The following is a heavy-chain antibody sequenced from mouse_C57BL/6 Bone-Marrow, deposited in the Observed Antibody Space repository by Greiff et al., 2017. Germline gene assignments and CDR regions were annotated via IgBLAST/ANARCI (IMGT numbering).Heavy chain of an antibody. CDR3: VRGGDYDGTPYYFDD. CDR2: IRSKSSNYAT. Sequence: EVQGVESGGGLVQPKGSLKLSCAASGFTFNTYAMHWVRQAPGKGLEWVARIRSKSSNYATYYADSVKDRFTISRDDSQSMLYLQMDNLKTEDTAKYYCVRGGDYDGTPYYFDDWGQGTTLTVSS. J-gene: IGHJ2*01. V-gene: IGHV10-3*01. CDR1: GFTFNTYA. D-gene: IGHD1-1*01.